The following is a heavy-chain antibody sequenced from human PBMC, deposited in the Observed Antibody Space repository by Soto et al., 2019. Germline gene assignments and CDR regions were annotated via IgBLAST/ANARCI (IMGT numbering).Heavy chain of an antibody. J-gene: IGHJ5*02. D-gene: IGHD5-12*01. CDR3: ARDRRWLPRGPNNWLDL. V-gene: IGHV4-30-4*01. CDR1: GGSINIGDYY. Sequence: PSETLSLTXTVSGGSINIGDYYWTWVRQPPGKGLEWIGYIYYDGNSQHNPSLKSRVTMSIDTSKNQFSLNLSSVTAADTAVYYCARDRRWLPRGPNNWLDLWGQGTQVTVSS. CDR2: IYYDGNS.